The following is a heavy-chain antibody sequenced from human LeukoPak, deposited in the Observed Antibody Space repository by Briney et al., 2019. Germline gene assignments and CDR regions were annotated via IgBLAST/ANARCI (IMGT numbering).Heavy chain of an antibody. CDR2: IYTSGST. Sequence: SLTLSLTCTVSGGSISSGSYYWSWIRQPAGKGLEWIGRIYTSGSTNYNPSLKSRVTISVDTSKNQFSLKLSSVTAADTAVYYCARVNTYYYYYMDVWGKGTTVTISS. CDR3: ARVNTYYYYYMDV. V-gene: IGHV4-61*02. D-gene: IGHD2/OR15-2a*01. J-gene: IGHJ6*03. CDR1: GGSISSGSYY.